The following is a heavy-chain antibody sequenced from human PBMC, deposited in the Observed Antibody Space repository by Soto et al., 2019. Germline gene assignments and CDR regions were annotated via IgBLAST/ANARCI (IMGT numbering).Heavy chain of an antibody. CDR3: AKVVLLADTPAANYYFDY. V-gene: IGHV3-23*01. CDR2: ISGRDGRT. D-gene: IGHD2-15*01. Sequence: EVQLLGSGGGLVQPGGSLRLSCSASGFTFSSYAMSWVRQAPGKGLEWVSDISGRDGRTYYADSVKGRFTISGDISMNALYVQMMSLTAGGTAVCYCAKVVLLADTPAANYYFDYWGQGTVVTVSS. CDR1: GFTFSSYA. J-gene: IGHJ4*02.